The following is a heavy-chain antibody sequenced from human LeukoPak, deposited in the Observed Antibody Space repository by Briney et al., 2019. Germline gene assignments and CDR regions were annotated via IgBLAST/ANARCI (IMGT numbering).Heavy chain of an antibody. D-gene: IGHD3-22*01. J-gene: IGHJ4*02. CDR3: ARVYDSSGYRPAPFDY. CDR1: GGSISSYY. CDR2: IYYSGST. Sequence: SETLSLICTVSGGSISSYYWSWIRQPPGKGLEWIGYIYYSGSTNYNPSLKSRVTISVDTSKNQFSLKLSSVTAADTAVYYCARVYDSSGYRPAPFDYWGQGTLVTVSS. V-gene: IGHV4-59*01.